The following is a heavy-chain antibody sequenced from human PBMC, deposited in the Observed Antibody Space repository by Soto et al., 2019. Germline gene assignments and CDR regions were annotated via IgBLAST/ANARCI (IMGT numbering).Heavy chain of an antibody. J-gene: IGHJ6*02. Sequence: SVKVSCKASGGTFSSYAISWVRQAPGQGLEWMGGIIPIFGTANYAQKFQGRVTITADKSTSTAYMELSSLRSEDTAVYYCARGSIAARLYYYYGMDVWGQGTTVTVSS. CDR3: ARGSIAARLYYYYGMDV. D-gene: IGHD6-6*01. V-gene: IGHV1-69*06. CDR1: GGTFSSYA. CDR2: IIPIFGTA.